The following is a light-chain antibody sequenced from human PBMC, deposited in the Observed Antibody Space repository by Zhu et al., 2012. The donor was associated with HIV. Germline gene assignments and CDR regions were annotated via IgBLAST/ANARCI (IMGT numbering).Light chain of an antibody. CDR3: QLYGTSPPLT. V-gene: IGKV3-20*01. J-gene: IGKJ4*01. CDR2: GAS. Sequence: EIVLTQSPGTLSLSPGERATLSCRANQSVSSTDLAWYQQKPGHPPRLLIYGASNRAADIPYRFSGSGSGTDFTLTISRLEPEDFVVYYCQLYGTSPPLTFGGGTKVEMK. CDR1: QSVSSTD.